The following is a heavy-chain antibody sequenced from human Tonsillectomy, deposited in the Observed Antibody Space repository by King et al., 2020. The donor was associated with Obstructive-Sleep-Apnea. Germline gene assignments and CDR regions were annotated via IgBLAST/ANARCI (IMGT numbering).Heavy chain of an antibody. V-gene: IGHV1-2*02. D-gene: IGHD4-17*01. J-gene: IGHJ4*02. CDR3: ATVAVATATYYFDC. CDR1: GYTFTGYY. Sequence: VQLVESGAEVKKPGASVKVSCKASGYTFTGYYIHWVRQAPGQGLECMGWIDPNSGGTKYAQKFQGRVTMTRDTTISTAYMELGRLISDDTAVYYCATVAVATATYYFDCWGQGTQVTVSS. CDR2: IDPNSGGT.